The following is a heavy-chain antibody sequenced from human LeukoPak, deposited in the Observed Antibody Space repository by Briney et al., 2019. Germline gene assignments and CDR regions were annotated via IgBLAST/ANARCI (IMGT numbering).Heavy chain of an antibody. Sequence: GGSLKLSCVASGFTFNQYWMHWVRQAPGAGLEWVSRLRTDGGRTNYADSVKGRFTISRDNARNTVYLQMNSLRVEDTAVYYCARDHPGSNSLDYWGQGTLVTVSS. CDR2: LRTDGGRT. V-gene: IGHV3-74*01. CDR1: GFTFNQYW. D-gene: IGHD4-11*01. J-gene: IGHJ4*02. CDR3: ARDHPGSNSLDY.